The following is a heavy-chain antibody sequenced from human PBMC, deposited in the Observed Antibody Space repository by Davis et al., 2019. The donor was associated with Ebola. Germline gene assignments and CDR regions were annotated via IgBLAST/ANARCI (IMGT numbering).Heavy chain of an antibody. D-gene: IGHD2-15*01. CDR2: ISAYNGNT. V-gene: IGHV1-18*01. CDR1: GYTFTSYG. Sequence: ASVKVSCKASGYTFTSYGLSWVRQAPGQGLEWMGWISAYNGNTNYAQKLQGRVTMTTDTSTGTAYMELRSLRSDDTAVYYCARGGCSGGSCYSSDYWGQGTLVTVSS. CDR3: ARGGCSGGSCYSSDY. J-gene: IGHJ4*02.